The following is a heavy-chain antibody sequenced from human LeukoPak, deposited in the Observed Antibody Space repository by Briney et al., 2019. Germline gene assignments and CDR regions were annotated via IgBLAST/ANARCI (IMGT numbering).Heavy chain of an antibody. CDR1: GGSISSSSYY. V-gene: IGHV4-39*01. CDR2: IYYSGST. D-gene: IGHD6-13*01. Sequence: KASETLSLTCTVSGGSISSSSYYWGWIRQPPGKGLKWIGSIYYSGSTYYNPSLKSRVTISVDTSKNQFSLKLSSVTAADTAVYYCARSGRGSSPILGVFDIWGQGTMVTVSS. CDR3: ARSGRGSSPILGVFDI. J-gene: IGHJ3*02.